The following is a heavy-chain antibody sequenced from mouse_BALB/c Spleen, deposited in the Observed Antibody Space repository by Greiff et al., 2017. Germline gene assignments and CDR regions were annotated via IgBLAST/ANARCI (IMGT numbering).Heavy chain of an antibody. CDR1: GFTFSSFG. V-gene: IGHV5-17*02. CDR2: ISSGSSTI. J-gene: IGHJ1*01. Sequence: DVKLVESGGGLVQPGGSRKLSCAASGFTFSSFGMHWVRQAPEKGLEWVAYISSGSSTIYYADTVKGRFTISRDNPKNTLFLQMTSLRSEDTAMYYCARSKDYWYFDVWGAGTTVTVSS. CDR3: ARSKDYWYFDV.